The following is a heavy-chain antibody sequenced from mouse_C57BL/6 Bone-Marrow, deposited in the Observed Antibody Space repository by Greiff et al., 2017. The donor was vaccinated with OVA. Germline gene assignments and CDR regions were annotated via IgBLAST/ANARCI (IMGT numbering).Heavy chain of an antibody. J-gene: IGHJ4*01. Sequence: EVQVVESGEGLVKPGGSLKLSCAASGFTFSSYAMSWVRQTPEKRLEWVAYISSGGDYIYYADPVKGRFTISRDNARKTLYLQMSSLKSEETAMYYCTRLLDAMDYWGQGTSVTVSS. CDR2: ISSGGDYI. D-gene: IGHD2-1*01. CDR3: TRLLDAMDY. CDR1: GFTFSSYA. V-gene: IGHV5-9-1*02.